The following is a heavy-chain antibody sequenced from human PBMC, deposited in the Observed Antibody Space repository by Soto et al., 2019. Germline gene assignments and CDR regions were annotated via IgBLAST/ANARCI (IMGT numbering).Heavy chain of an antibody. V-gene: IGHV3-7*01. CDR3: ARDMRFLEWFEDYYYYGMDV. CDR2: IRQDGSEK. J-gene: IGHJ6*02. D-gene: IGHD3-3*01. Sequence: GGSLRLSCAASGFTFRSYWMSWVRQAPGKGLEWVANIRQDGSEKYYVDSVKGRFTISRDNAKNSLYLQMNSLRAEDTAVYYCARDMRFLEWFEDYYYYGMDVWGQGTTVTVSS. CDR1: GFTFRSYW.